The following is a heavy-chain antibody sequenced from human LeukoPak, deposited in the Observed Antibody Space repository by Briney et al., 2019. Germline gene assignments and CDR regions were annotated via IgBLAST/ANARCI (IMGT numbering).Heavy chain of an antibody. CDR1: GFTFSSYV. D-gene: IGHD6-13*01. Sequence: GGSLRLSCAVSGFTFSSYVMHWVRQAPGKGLEWVAVISYDGSNKYYADSVKGRFTISRDNAKNSLYLQMNSLRAEDTAVYYCARDAPDSSSWLRYYYGMDVWGQGTTVTVSS. CDR2: ISYDGSNK. J-gene: IGHJ6*02. CDR3: ARDAPDSSSWLRYYYGMDV. V-gene: IGHV3-30-3*01.